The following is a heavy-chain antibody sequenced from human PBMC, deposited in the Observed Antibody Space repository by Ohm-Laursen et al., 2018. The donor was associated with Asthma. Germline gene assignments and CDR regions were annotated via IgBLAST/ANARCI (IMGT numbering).Heavy chain of an antibody. Sequence: SSLRLSCAASGFSFSSYAMHWVRQAPGMGLEWVAVISYGGSKKFYADSVKGRFTISRDNSKNTLYLQMNSLRAEDTAVYYCAKDLNGFDWLLSRSSGMDVWGRGTTVTVSS. D-gene: IGHD3-9*01. CDR2: ISYGGSKK. V-gene: IGHV3-30*18. J-gene: IGHJ6*02. CDR3: AKDLNGFDWLLSRSSGMDV. CDR1: GFSFSSYA.